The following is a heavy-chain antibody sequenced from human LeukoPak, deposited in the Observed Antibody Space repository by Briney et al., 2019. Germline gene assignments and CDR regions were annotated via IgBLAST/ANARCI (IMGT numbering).Heavy chain of an antibody. CDR2: IIPIFGTA. V-gene: IGHV1-69*05. D-gene: IGHD2-2*01. CDR1: GGTFTGYY. CDR3: ARAVTGREYQLLPLDY. J-gene: IGHJ4*02. Sequence: SVKVSCKASGGTFTGYYMHWVRQAPGQGLEWMGGIIPIFGTANYAQKFQGRVTITTDESTSTAYMELSSLRSEDTAVYYCARAVTGREYQLLPLDYWGQGTLVTVSS.